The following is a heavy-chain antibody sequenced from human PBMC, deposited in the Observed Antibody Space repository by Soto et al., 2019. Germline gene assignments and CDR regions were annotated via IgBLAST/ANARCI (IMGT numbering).Heavy chain of an antibody. V-gene: IGHV1-69*13. CDR2: IIPIFGKA. D-gene: IGHD3-3*01. CDR1: GGTFSSYA. J-gene: IGHJ4*02. CDR3: ARGGFLEWLYFDY. Sequence: ASVKVSCKASGGTFSSYAISWVRQAPGQGLEWMGGIIPIFGKANYAQKFQGRVTITADESTSTAYMELSSLRSEDTAVYYCARGGFLEWLYFDYWGQGTLVTVSS.